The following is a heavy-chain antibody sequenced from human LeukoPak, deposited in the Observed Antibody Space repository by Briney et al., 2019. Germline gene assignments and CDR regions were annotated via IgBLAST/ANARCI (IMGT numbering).Heavy chain of an antibody. V-gene: IGHV1-18*01. J-gene: IGHJ6*02. CDR3: ARDRAGPTVTTYRSYYYYGMDV. CDR2: ISAYNGNT. Sequence: GASVKVSCKASGYTFTSYGISWVRQAPGQGLEWMGWISAYNGNTNYAQKLQGRVTMTTDTSTSTAYMELRSLRSDDTAVYYCARDRAGPTVTTYRSYYYYGMDVWGQGTTVTVSS. D-gene: IGHD4-17*01. CDR1: GYTFTSYG.